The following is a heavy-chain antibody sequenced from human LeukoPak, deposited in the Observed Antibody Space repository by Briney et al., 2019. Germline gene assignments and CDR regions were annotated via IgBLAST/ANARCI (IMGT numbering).Heavy chain of an antibody. CDR3: AREMEARSSNAFDI. J-gene: IGHJ3*02. Sequence: SETLSLTRTVSLDSTISYYWSSIRPPAAKGVECIGRIHLSESPHNIPSLKSRVTMSLDTSKNQSSLRLSSVAAADTAVYYCAREMEARSSNAFDIWGQGTMVTVSS. V-gene: IGHV4-4*07. CDR2: IHLSESP. D-gene: IGHD3-10*01. CDR1: LDSTISYY.